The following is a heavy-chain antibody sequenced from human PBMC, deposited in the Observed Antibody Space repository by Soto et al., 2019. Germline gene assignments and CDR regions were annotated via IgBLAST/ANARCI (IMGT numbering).Heavy chain of an antibody. CDR1: GYNFNKYA. D-gene: IGHD3-10*01. CDR2: ISSGGDNT. J-gene: IGHJ3*02. CDR3: VGRAQDLDGPGFHAFDI. V-gene: IGHV3-23*01. Sequence: EVQLLESGGGLRQPGGSLRLSCVASGYNFNKYAVSWVRQAPGKGLEWVSAISSGGDNTHYADSVKGRFTITRDNSKNMLYLEMDRLTVEETAVYFWVGRAQDLDGPGFHAFDIWGQGTRVTVSS.